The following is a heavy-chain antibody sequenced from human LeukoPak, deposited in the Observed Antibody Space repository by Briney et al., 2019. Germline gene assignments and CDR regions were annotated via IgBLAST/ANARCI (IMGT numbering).Heavy chain of an antibody. V-gene: IGHV4-38-2*02. J-gene: IGHJ4*02. D-gene: IGHD3-22*01. CDR2: IYHSGST. CDR3: ARAFVRQDSSWY. CDR1: GYSISSGYY. Sequence: SQTLSLTCTVSGYSISSGYYWGWIRQPPGKGLEWIGSIYHSGSTYYNPSLKSRVTISVDTSKNQFSLKLSSVTAADTAVYYCARAFVRQDSSWYWGQGTLVTVSS.